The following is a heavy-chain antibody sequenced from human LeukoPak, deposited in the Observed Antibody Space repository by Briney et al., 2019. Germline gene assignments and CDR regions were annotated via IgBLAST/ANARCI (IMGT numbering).Heavy chain of an antibody. D-gene: IGHD6-25*01. V-gene: IGHV1-18*04. CDR1: GYTFTSYG. Sequence: RASVKVSCKASGYTFTSYGISWVRQAPGQGLEWMGWISAYNGNTNYAQKLQGRVTMTTDTSTSTAYMELRSLRSDNTAVYYCARDASSGLFDYWGQGTLVTVSS. CDR2: ISAYNGNT. J-gene: IGHJ4*02. CDR3: ARDASSGLFDY.